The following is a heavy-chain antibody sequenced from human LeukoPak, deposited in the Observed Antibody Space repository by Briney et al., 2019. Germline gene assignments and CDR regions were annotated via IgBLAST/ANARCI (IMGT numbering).Heavy chain of an antibody. D-gene: IGHD2-15*01. Sequence: SETLSLTCSVSGDSVTSSYWNWLRQPPGKGLEWIGYVSSDGTTNYTPSLRSRLIMSVDTAKNDISLILTSVTASDTAIYYCARLDCFVEGCYNHWGRGTLVTVSS. J-gene: IGHJ4*02. CDR1: GDSVTSSY. CDR2: VSSDGTT. V-gene: IGHV4-59*08. CDR3: ARLDCFVEGCYNH.